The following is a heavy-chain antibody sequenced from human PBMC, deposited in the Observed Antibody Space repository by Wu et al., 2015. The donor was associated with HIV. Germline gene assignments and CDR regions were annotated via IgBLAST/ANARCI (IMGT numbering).Heavy chain of an antibody. CDR1: GDGFTSYA. J-gene: IGHJ4*02. CDR3: AREPRAPPPNHDEGNYFDY. V-gene: IGHV1-69*05. CDR2: ITPLFGTT. D-gene: IGHD1-14*01. Sequence: QVHLVQFGAEVKKPGSSVKVTCKASGDGFTSYAISWVRQAPGQGLEWMGGITPLFGTTRFAQKFQGRLTITTDELKTTAYLELSSLRSEDTAVYYCAREPRAPPPNHDEGNYFDYWGQGTLVTVSS.